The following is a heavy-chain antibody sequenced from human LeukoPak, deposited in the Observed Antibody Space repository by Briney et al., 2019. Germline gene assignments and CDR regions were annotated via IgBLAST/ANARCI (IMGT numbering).Heavy chain of an antibody. V-gene: IGHV1-2*02. J-gene: IGHJ4*02. CDR2: INPNSGGT. Sequence: GASVKVSCKASGYTFTGYYMHWVRQAPGQGLEWMGWINPNSGGTNYAQKLQGRVTMTTDTSTSTAYMELRSLRSDDTAVYYCAGGGGGYYDFWSGYFGSLDYWGQGTLVTVSS. CDR1: GYTFTGYY. D-gene: IGHD3-3*01. CDR3: AGGGGGYYDFWSGYFGSLDY.